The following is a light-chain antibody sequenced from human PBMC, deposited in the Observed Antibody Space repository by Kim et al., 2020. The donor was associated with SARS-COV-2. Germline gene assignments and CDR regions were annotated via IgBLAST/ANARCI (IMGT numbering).Light chain of an antibody. CDR1: SSNIGAGYD. CDR2: GNS. Sequence: RVTISCAGSSSNIGAGYDVHWYQHIPGTAPKLLIYGNSNRPSGVPDRFSGSKSGTSASLAITGLQAEDEADYYCQSYDSSLSDSVFGGGTQLTVL. J-gene: IGLJ2*01. V-gene: IGLV1-40*01. CDR3: QSYDSSLSDSV.